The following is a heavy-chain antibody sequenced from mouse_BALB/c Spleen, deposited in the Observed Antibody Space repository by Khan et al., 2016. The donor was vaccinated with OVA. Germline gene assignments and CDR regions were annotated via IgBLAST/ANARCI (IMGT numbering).Heavy chain of an antibody. CDR1: GYTFTSYW. CDR2: INPITGYT. D-gene: IGHD1-1*02. CDR3: ARSELLWFLFDY. J-gene: IGHJ2*01. Sequence: QVQLQQSGAELAKPGASVKMSCKASGYTFTSYWMHWVKQRPGQGLEWIGYINPITGYTEYNQKFKDKATLTADKSSSTAYMQLSSLTSEDSAVYYCARSELLWFLFDYWGQGTTLTVSS. V-gene: IGHV1-7*01.